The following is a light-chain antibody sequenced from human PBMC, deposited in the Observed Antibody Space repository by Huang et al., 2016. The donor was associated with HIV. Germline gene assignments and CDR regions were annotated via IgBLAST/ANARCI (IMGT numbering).Light chain of an antibody. CDR2: TYS. J-gene: IGKJ1*01. V-gene: IGKV1-5*03. Sequence: DIQMTQSPSIVSASVGDRVTITCRASQSVNNWLAWYQQKPGKPPKRRIYTYSTLESVVPSRFSGSGSGTEFTLTISSLQPDDFATYYCQQYNTFWTFGQGTKV. CDR3: QQYNTFWT. CDR1: QSVNNW.